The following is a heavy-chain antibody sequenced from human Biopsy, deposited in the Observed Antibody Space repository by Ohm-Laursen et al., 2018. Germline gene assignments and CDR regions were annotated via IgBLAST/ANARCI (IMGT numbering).Heavy chain of an antibody. CDR3: ARDRGYYSDRTVPGYFDL. CDR2: VYYTGST. J-gene: IGHJ2*01. CDR1: GDSISRYY. V-gene: IGHV4-59*01. D-gene: IGHD3-22*01. Sequence: PVTLSLTCTVSGDSISRYYWSWIRQPPGKGLQWIGYVYYTGSTDYNPSLQSRVTISVDTSKNHFSLRLRSVTPSDTAIYYCARDRGYYSDRTVPGYFDLWGRGTLVTVSS.